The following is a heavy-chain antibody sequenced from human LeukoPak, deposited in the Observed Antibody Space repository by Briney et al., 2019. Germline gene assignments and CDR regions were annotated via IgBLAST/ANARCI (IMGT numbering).Heavy chain of an antibody. V-gene: IGHV1-2*02. Sequence: ASVKVSCKASGYTFNGYYMQWVRQARGQGGEGMGWINQKRGGRNYAQKFRERDTIKRDTSNSTAYMDLSRLRSHDTAVYYSARAPAAHDAFDICGQGTMVTVSS. CDR1: GYTFNGYY. CDR2: INQKRGGR. J-gene: IGHJ3*02. CDR3: ARAPAAHDAFDI. D-gene: IGHD6-13*01.